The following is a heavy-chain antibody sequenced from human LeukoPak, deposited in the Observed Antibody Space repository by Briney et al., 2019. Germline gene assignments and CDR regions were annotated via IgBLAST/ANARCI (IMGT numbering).Heavy chain of an antibody. D-gene: IGHD3-10*01. V-gene: IGHV4-59*02. CDR2: IHHSGTT. Sequence: PSETLSLTCSVSGGSVSSDYWSWIRQPPGKGLEYIGYIHHSGTTNQTPSLKSRVTISLDTSKNQFSLKPTSVTAADTAVYYCARLPTSGYYYYGMDVWGQGTTVTVSS. J-gene: IGHJ6*02. CDR1: GGSVSSDY. CDR3: ARLPTSGYYYYGMDV.